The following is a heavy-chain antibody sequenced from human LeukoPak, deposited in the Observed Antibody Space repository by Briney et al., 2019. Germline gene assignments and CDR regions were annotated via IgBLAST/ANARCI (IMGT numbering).Heavy chain of an antibody. CDR2: IIPIFGTA. V-gene: IGHV1-69*05. CDR3: ARVADSSGYSRGYYFDY. CDR1: GGTFSSYA. Sequence: ASVKVSCKASGGTFSSYAISWVRQAPGQGLEWMGRIIPIFGTANYAQKFQGRVTITTDESTSTAYMELSSLRSEDTAVYYCARVADSSGYSRGYYFDYWGQGTLVTVSS. J-gene: IGHJ4*02. D-gene: IGHD3-22*01.